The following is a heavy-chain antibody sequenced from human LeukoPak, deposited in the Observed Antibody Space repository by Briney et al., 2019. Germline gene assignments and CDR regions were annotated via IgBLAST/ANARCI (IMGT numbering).Heavy chain of an antibody. Sequence: GGSLRLSCVGSGFRFSDYYMSWIRQAPGKGLEWVSYISNDSVDKYYVDSVRGRFTISRDNAKKSMYLQMSGLRVEDTAVYYCARRDWVSGAVRAFDIWGQGTMATVSS. CDR3: ARRDWVSGAVRAFDI. CDR1: GFRFSDYY. D-gene: IGHD3-3*01. V-gene: IGHV3-11*04. CDR2: ISNDSVDK. J-gene: IGHJ3*02.